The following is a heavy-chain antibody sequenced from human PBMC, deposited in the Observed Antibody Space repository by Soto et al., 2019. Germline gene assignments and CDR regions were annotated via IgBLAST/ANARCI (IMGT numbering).Heavy chain of an antibody. D-gene: IGHD2-2*01. CDR2: IIPIFGTA. Sequence: GASVKVSCKASGGTFSSYAISWVRQAPGQGLEWMGGIIPIFGTANYAQKFQGRVTITADESTSTAYMELSSLRSEDTAVYYCARGVPVPIVVPAAIYYYYGMDVWGQGTTVTVSS. V-gene: IGHV1-69*13. CDR3: ARGVPVPIVVPAAIYYYYGMDV. CDR1: GGTFSSYA. J-gene: IGHJ6*02.